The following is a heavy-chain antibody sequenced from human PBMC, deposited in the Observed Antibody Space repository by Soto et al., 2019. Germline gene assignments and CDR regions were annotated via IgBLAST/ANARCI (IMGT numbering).Heavy chain of an antibody. CDR2: IYYSGST. Sequence: TLSLTCSVSGGSISSGGYYWSWIRQHPGKGLEWIGYIYYSGSTSYNPSLKSRVTMSVDTSKNQFSLKLISVTAADTAKYFCAREGNLGRWLQPLDFWGQGTLVTVSS. V-gene: IGHV4-31*03. CDR1: GGSISSGGYY. CDR3: AREGNLGRWLQPLDF. D-gene: IGHD5-12*01. J-gene: IGHJ4*02.